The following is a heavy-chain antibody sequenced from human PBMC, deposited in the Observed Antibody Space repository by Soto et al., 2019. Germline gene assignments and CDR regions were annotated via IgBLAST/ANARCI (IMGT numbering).Heavy chain of an antibody. CDR2: ISYDGTSK. CDR1: GFSFSRYG. CDR3: ARGAAAAGTYYFDA. V-gene: IGHV3-30*03. Sequence: GSLRLSCAASGFSFSRYGMHWVRQTPGKGLEWVAVISYDGTSKYYADSVKGRFTISRDNSKNMLYMQMNSLRAEDTAVYYCARGAAAAGTYYFDAWGQGSLVTVSS. J-gene: IGHJ4*02. D-gene: IGHD6-13*01.